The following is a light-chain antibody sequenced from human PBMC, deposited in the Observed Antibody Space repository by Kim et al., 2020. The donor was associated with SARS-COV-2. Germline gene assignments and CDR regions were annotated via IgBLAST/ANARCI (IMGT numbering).Light chain of an antibody. Sequence: EIVLTQSPATLSLSPGERATLSCRASQSISSNLAWYQQQPGQAPRLLIYDASNRATGIPARFSGYGSGADFTLTISSLELEDFAVYHCQQRSKWPLTFGGGTKLEI. CDR3: QQRSKWPLT. CDR1: QSISSN. J-gene: IGKJ4*01. V-gene: IGKV3-11*01. CDR2: DAS.